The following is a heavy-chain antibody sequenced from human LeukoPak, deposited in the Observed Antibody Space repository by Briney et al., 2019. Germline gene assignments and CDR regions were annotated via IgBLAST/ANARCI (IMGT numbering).Heavy chain of an antibody. D-gene: IGHD3-9*01. J-gene: IGHJ4*02. CDR1: GGSINNYY. Sequence: PSETLSLTCTVSGGSINNYYWSWIRQPPGKGLEWIGEINHSGSTNYNPSLKSRVTISVDTSKNQFSLKLSSVTAADTAVYYCARGNYDILTGYLYWGQGTLVTVSS. CDR3: ARGNYDILTGYLY. V-gene: IGHV4-34*01. CDR2: INHSGST.